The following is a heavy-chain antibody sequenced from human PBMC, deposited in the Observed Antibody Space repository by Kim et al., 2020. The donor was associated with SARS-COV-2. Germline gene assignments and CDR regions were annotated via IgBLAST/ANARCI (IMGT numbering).Heavy chain of an antibody. J-gene: IGHJ4*02. V-gene: IGHV3-53*01. CDR1: GFTVSSNY. CDR3: ARGGYLLPFDY. Sequence: GGSLRLSCAASGFTVSSNYMSWVRQAPGKGLEWVSVIYSGSSTYYADSVKGRFTISRDNSKNTLYLQMNSLRDEDTAVYYCARGGYLLPFDYWGQGTLVTVSS. CDR2: IYSGSST. D-gene: IGHD5-18*01.